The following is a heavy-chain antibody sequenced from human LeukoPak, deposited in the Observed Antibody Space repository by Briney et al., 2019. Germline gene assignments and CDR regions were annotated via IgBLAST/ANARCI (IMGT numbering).Heavy chain of an antibody. CDR3: ARGLGDYYDTSCYHYAVPAH. J-gene: IGHJ4*02. D-gene: IGHD3-22*01. Sequence: ASVKVSCKASGYTFTTYDITWVRQATGQALEWMGWMNPNSGDTAYAQKFQGRVAMTRDTSISTAYMELSSLRSEDTAVYYCARGLGDYYDTSCYHYAVPAHWGQGTLVTVSS. V-gene: IGHV1-8*01. CDR1: GYTFTTYD. CDR2: MNPNSGDT.